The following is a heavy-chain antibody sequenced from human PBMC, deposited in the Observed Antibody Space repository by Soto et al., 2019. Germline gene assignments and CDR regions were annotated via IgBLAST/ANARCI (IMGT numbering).Heavy chain of an antibody. D-gene: IGHD6-6*01. CDR3: AKDGIAARVGASDY. CDR1: GFTFSSYG. Sequence: GGSLRLSCAASGFTFSSYGMHWVRQAPGKGLEWVAVISYDGSNKYYADSVKGRYTISRDNSKNTLYLQMNSLRAEDTAVYYCAKDGIAARVGASDYWGQGTLVTVSS. CDR2: ISYDGSNK. J-gene: IGHJ4*02. V-gene: IGHV3-30*18.